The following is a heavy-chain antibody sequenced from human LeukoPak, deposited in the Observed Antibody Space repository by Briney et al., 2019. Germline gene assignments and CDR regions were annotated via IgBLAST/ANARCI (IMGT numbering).Heavy chain of an antibody. V-gene: IGHV3-23*01. D-gene: IGHD2-8*01. J-gene: IGHJ5*02. CDR1: GLTFSSYA. CDR2: ISGSGGST. Sequence: PGGSVRLSCAASGLTFSSYAMRWVRQAPGKGLEWVSAISGSGGSTYYADSVKGRFTISRDNSKNSLYLQMNSLRAEDTAVYYCARVRYCTNGVCYMDNWFDPWGQGTLVTVSS. CDR3: ARVRYCTNGVCYMDNWFDP.